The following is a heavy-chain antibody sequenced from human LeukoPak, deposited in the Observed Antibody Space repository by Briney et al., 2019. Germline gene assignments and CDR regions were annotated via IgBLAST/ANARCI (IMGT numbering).Heavy chain of an antibody. J-gene: IGHJ1*01. CDR3: ARRRYYDSTGYLD. D-gene: IGHD3-22*01. V-gene: IGHV4-39*01. Sequence: SETLFLTCSVSGGFISSSSYYWGWIRQPPGKGLEWIGDIYYSGSSYYDPSLKSRVAISIDTSKNQFSLRLSPVSAADSATYYCARRRYYDSTGYLDWGQGTLATVSS. CDR1: GGFISSSSYY. CDR2: IYYSGSS.